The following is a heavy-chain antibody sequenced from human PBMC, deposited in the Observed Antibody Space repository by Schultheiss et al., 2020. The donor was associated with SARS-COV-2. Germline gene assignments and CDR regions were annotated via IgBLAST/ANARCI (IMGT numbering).Heavy chain of an antibody. J-gene: IGHJ4*02. Sequence: GGSLRLSCTASGFTFGDYAMSWVRQAPGKGLEWVGFIRSKAYGGTTEYAASVKGRFTISRDDSNSIAYLQMNSLKTEDTAVYYCTRTGLDYWGQGTLVTVSS. CDR3: TRTGLDY. V-gene: IGHV3-49*04. CDR1: GFTFGDYA. D-gene: IGHD3-10*01. CDR2: IRSKAYGGTT.